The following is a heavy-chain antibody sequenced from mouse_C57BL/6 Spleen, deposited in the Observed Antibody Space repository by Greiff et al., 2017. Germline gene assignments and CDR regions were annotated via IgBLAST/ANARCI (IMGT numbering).Heavy chain of an antibody. CDR3: ARGNGDGGEDD. Sequence: QVQLQQSGPELVKPGASVKISCKASGYAFSSSWMNWVKQRPGKGLEWIGRIYPGDGDTNYNGKFKGKDTLTADKSSSTAYRQLSSLTSEDAAVYCWARGNGDGGEDDGGQGTTRTGAS. V-gene: IGHV1-82*01. CDR1: GYAFSSSW. D-gene: IGHD4-1*01. J-gene: IGHJ2*01. CDR2: IYPGDGDT.